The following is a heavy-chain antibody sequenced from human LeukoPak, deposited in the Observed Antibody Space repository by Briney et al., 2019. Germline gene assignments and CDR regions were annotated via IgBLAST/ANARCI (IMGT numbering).Heavy chain of an antibody. CDR3: ANYCGGDCLDAFDI. D-gene: IGHD2-21*02. Sequence: GGSLRLSYGASGFTSSSYAMSAGRQAPERGLGWGSAISNSGGTRYYADSVKGRFTISRDNAKNTLYLQMNSLRAEDTAVYYCANYCGGDCLDAFDIWGQGTMVTVSS. CDR1: GFTSSSYA. J-gene: IGHJ3*02. V-gene: IGHV3-23*01. CDR2: ISNSGGTR.